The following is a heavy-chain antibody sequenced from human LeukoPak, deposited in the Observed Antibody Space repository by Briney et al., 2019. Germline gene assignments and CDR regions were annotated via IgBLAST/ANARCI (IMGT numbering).Heavy chain of an antibody. CDR3: ARVRYYDSSGSWGTLLY. Sequence: PGGSLRLSCAASGFTFDDYGMSWVRQAPGKGLEWVSGINWNGGSTGYADSVKGRFTISRDNAKNSLYLQMNSLRAEDTALYYCARVRYYDSSGSWGTLLYWGQGTLVTVSS. V-gene: IGHV3-20*04. CDR1: GFTFDDYG. CDR2: INWNGGST. J-gene: IGHJ4*02. D-gene: IGHD3-22*01.